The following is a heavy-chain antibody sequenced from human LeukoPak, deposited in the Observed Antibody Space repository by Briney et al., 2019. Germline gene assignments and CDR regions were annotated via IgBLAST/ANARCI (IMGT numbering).Heavy chain of an antibody. CDR3: AREISGTNYNPLGYMDV. CDR1: GGSISLYY. V-gene: IGHV4-4*07. D-gene: IGHD3-10*01. Sequence: SETLSLTCTVSGGSISLYYWNWIRQPAGGGLEWIGRIFTSGITNYNPSLKSRVTMSVEKSKSQFSLALSSVTAADTAVYYCAREISGTNYNPLGYMDVWGKGTAVTVSS. J-gene: IGHJ6*03. CDR2: IFTSGIT.